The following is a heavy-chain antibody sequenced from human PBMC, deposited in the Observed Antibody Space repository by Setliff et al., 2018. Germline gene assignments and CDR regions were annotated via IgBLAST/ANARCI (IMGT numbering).Heavy chain of an antibody. D-gene: IGHD6-13*01. V-gene: IGHV4-4*07. Sequence: PSETLSLTCTVSGGSISSYYWSWIRQPAGKGLEWIGRIYTSGSTNYNPSLKSRVTMSVDTSKNQFSLKLSSVTAADTAVHYCARAGGGSSFTAYYYYYYMDVWGKGTTVTVSS. J-gene: IGHJ6*03. CDR2: IYTSGST. CDR3: ARAGGGSSFTAYYYYYYMDV. CDR1: GGSISSYY.